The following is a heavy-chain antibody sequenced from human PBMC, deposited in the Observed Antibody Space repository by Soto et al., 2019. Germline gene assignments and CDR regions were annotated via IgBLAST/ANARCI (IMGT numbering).Heavy chain of an antibody. CDR1: GFTFSSYG. Sequence: GSLRLSCAASGFTFSSYGMHWVRQAPGKGLEWVAVISYDGSNKYYADSVKGRFTISRDNSKNTLYLQMNSLRAEDTAVYYCAKGPQGSPSDFDYWGQGTLVTVSS. CDR3: AKGPQGSPSDFDY. D-gene: IGHD3-10*01. CDR2: ISYDGSNK. J-gene: IGHJ4*02. V-gene: IGHV3-30*18.